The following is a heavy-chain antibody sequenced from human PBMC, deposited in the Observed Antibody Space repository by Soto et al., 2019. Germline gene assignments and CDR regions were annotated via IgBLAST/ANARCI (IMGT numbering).Heavy chain of an antibody. CDR3: AKAKGDGSGSYAFDI. D-gene: IGHD3-10*01. J-gene: IGHJ3*02. Sequence: GGSLRLSCAASGFTFSSYAVSWVRQAPGKGLEWVSAISGSGGSTYYADSVKGRFTISRDNSKNTLYLQMNSLRAEDTAVYYCAKAKGDGSGSYAFDIWGQGTMVTVSS. V-gene: IGHV3-23*01. CDR2: ISGSGGST. CDR1: GFTFSSYA.